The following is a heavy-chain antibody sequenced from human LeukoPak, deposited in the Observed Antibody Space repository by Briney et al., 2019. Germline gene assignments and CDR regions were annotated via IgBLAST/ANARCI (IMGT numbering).Heavy chain of an antibody. CDR3: ARDLSPVDGGDSEGKVSDC. V-gene: IGHV1-18*01. D-gene: IGHD5-12*01. Sequence: ASVKVSCKASGYTFSSYGINWLRQSPGQGLEWRGRSSVNNVNKNYVEKFQCRVTMTTETSTSTAYRELRSLRPDDTAVYYCARDLSPVDGGDSEGKVSDCWGQGTLVTVSS. CDR1: GYTFSSYG. CDR2: SSVNNVNK. J-gene: IGHJ4*02.